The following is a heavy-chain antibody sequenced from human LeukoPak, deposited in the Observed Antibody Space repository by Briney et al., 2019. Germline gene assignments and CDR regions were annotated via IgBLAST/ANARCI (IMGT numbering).Heavy chain of an antibody. CDR2: IYYSGST. Sequence: SETLSLTCTVSGGSISSYYWSWIRQPPGKGLEWIGYIYYSGSTNYNPSLKSRVTISVDTSKNQFSLKLSSVTAADTAVYYCARLNYYDSSRFFDYRGQGTLVAVSS. CDR3: ARLNYYDSSRFFDY. CDR1: GGSISSYY. J-gene: IGHJ4*02. V-gene: IGHV4-59*08. D-gene: IGHD3-22*01.